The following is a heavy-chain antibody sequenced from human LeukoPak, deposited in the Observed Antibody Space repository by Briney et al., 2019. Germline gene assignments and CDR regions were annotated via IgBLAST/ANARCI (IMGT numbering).Heavy chain of an antibody. J-gene: IGHJ4*02. CDR3: ARGRMATIRH. D-gene: IGHD5-24*01. V-gene: IGHV4-59*01. Sequence: PSETLSLTCTVSGGSISSYYWSWIRQPPGKGLEWIGYIFYSGSTNYNPSLKSRVTISVDTSKNQFSLKLSSVTAADTAVYYCARGRMATIRHWGQGTLVTVSS. CDR1: GGSISSYY. CDR2: IFYSGST.